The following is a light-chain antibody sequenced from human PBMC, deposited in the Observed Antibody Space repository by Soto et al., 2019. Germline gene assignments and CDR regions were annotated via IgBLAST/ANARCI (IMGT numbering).Light chain of an antibody. J-gene: IGKJ5*01. Sequence: EIVMTQSPATLSVSPGERATLSCRASQSVSSNLAWYQQKPGHAPRLLICGASTRASGIPARFSGSGSGTEFTLTVSSLQSEDFAVYYCQQYNSWITFGQGTRLEIK. CDR1: QSVSSN. CDR3: QQYNSWIT. V-gene: IGKV3-15*01. CDR2: GAS.